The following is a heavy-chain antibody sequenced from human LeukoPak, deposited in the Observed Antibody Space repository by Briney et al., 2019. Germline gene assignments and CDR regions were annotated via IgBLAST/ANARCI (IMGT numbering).Heavy chain of an antibody. V-gene: IGHV3-48*03. Sequence: PGGSLRLSCVVSGFTFSSFEMNWVRQAPGRGLEWVSYISSSGSTLYYADSVKGRFSISRDNAKNSLYLQMNSLRAEDTAVYYCASLTVTGGSLSDYWGQGTLVTVSS. J-gene: IGHJ4*02. CDR2: ISSSGSTL. D-gene: IGHD2-15*01. CDR1: GFTFSSFE. CDR3: ASLTVTGGSLSDY.